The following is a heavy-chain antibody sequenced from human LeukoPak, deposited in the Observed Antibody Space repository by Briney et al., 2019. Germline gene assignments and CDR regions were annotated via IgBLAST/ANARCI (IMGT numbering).Heavy chain of an antibody. CDR3: AKGRWVQPAGYLDF. CDR1: GFTFSDSG. D-gene: IGHD5-24*01. CDR2: IWYDGSNK. J-gene: IGHJ4*02. Sequence: GRSLRLSCAASGFTFSDSGMYWVRQSPGKGLEWVALIWYDGSNKYYADSVKGRFTISRDNSKNTLYLQMNSLRAEDTTVYYCAKGRWVQPAGYLDFSGQGTLVTVSA. V-gene: IGHV3-33*06.